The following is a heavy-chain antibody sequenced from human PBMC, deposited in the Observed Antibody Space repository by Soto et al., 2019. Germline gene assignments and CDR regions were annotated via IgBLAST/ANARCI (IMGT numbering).Heavy chain of an antibody. V-gene: IGHV5-51*01. D-gene: IGHD2-15*01. Sequence: PWESLKISCKGSGYSFTSYWIGWVRQMPGKGLEWMGIIYPGDSDTRYSPSFQGQVTISADKSISTAYLQWSSLKASDTAMYYCARLVVVAATYYGMGVWGQGTTVTVSS. J-gene: IGHJ6*02. CDR1: GYSFTSYW. CDR2: IYPGDSDT. CDR3: ARLVVVAATYYGMGV.